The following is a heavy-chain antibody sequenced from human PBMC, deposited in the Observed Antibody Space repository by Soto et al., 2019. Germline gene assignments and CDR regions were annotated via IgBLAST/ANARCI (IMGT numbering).Heavy chain of an antibody. Sequence: GGSLRLSCAASGFTFSSYAMSWVRQAPGKGLEWVSAITSSGDSTYYIDSVKGRFTISRDNSKNTLYLQMNSLRGEDTAVYYCAKDRGPFCVAARCYAMDVWGQGTTVTVS. CDR2: ITSSGDST. J-gene: IGHJ6*02. D-gene: IGHD6-6*01. CDR3: AKDRGPFCVAARCYAMDV. V-gene: IGHV3-23*01. CDR1: GFTFSSYA.